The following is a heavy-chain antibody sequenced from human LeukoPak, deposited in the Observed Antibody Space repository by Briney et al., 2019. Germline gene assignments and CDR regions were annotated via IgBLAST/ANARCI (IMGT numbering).Heavy chain of an antibody. CDR1: GFTFSSYA. Sequence: GRSLRLSCAASGFTFSSYAMRWVRQAPGKGLEWVAVISYDGSNKYYADSVKGRFTISRDNSKNTLYLQMNSLRAEDTAVYYCARDRSLWFFDYWGQGTLVTVSS. D-gene: IGHD3-10*01. J-gene: IGHJ4*02. V-gene: IGHV3-30*04. CDR3: ARDRSLWFFDY. CDR2: ISYDGSNK.